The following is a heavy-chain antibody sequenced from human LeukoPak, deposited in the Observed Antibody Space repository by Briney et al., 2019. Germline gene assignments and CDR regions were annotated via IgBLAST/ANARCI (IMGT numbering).Heavy chain of an antibody. V-gene: IGHV3-30*03. CDR2: ISFDGSNK. Sequence: PGRSLRLPCAASGFTFSSYGMHWVRQAPGKGLEWVAVISFDGSNKYSADSVKGRFTISRDNSKNTLYLQMNTLRVEDTAVYYCTRDLMDYDVSTGLHHYYMDVWGQGTTVTVSS. D-gene: IGHD3-9*01. J-gene: IGHJ6*02. CDR3: TRDLMDYDVSTGLHHYYMDV. CDR1: GFTFSSYG.